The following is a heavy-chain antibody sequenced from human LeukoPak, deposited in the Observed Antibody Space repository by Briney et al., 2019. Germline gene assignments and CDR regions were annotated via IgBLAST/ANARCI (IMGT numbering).Heavy chain of an antibody. CDR3: ARVVASNWFDP. CDR1: GYTFTGYY. V-gene: IGHV1-2*02. CDR2: INPNSGGT. Sequence: ASLKVSSTASGYTFTGYYMHWVRQAPGQGLEWMGWINPNSGGTNYAQKFQGRVTMTRDTSITTAYMEVSRLRSDDTAVYYCARVVASNWFDPWGQGTLVTVSS. J-gene: IGHJ5*02. D-gene: IGHD5-12*01.